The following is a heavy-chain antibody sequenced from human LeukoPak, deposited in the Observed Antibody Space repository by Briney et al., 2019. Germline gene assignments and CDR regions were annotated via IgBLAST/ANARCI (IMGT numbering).Heavy chain of an antibody. V-gene: IGHV3-43*02. Sequence: GGSLRLSCAASGFTFDDYAMHWVRQAPGKGLEWVSLISGDGGSTYYADSVKGRFTISRDNSKNSLYLQMNSLRTEDTALYYCAKDWQYYYDSSGYLQRWGQGTLVTVSS. CDR1: GFTFDDYA. CDR3: AKDWQYYYDSSGYLQR. D-gene: IGHD3-22*01. CDR2: ISGDGGST. J-gene: IGHJ1*01.